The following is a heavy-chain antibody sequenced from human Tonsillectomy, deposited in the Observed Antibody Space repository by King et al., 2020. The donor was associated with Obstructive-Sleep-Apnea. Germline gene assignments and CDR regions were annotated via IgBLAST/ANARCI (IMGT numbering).Heavy chain of an antibody. CDR3: ARSSGSYDYYGMDV. CDR1: GYTFSSYA. Sequence: VQLVQSGAEVKKPGASVKVSCKASGYTFSSYAMHWVRQAPGQRLEWMGWSNAGNGNTKYSQEFQGRVTITRDTSASTVYMELSSLRSEDMAVYYCARSSGSYDYYGMDVWGQGTTVTVSS. J-gene: IGHJ6*02. D-gene: IGHD1-26*01. CDR2: SNAGNGNT. V-gene: IGHV1-3*02.